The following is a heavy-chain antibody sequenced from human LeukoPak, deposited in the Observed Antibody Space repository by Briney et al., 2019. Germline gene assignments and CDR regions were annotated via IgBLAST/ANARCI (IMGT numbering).Heavy chain of an antibody. CDR1: GFAFGNYW. CDR3: AREDDWNYEDY. V-gene: IGHV3-7*01. J-gene: IGHJ4*02. CDR2: IKHDGSEK. D-gene: IGHD1-7*01. Sequence: GGSLRLSCAASGFAFGNYWMTWVRQAPGKGLEWVANIKHDGSEKYYVDSVKGQFTISRDNAKNSLYLQMNSLRAEDTAIYFCAREDDWNYEDYWGQGTLVTVSS.